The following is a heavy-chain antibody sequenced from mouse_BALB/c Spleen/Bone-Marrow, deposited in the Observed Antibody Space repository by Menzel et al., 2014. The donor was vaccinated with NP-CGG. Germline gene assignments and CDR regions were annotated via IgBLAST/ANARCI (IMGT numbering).Heavy chain of an antibody. J-gene: IGHJ4*01. V-gene: IGHV1-67*01. CDR1: GYTFTDYA. Sequence: VQLQQSGPELVSPGVSVKISCKAFGYTFTDYAIHWVKQSHSKSLEWIGIISTYSANTNYNQKFKGKATMTVDKSSSTAYMELARLTFEDSAIYFCARDISGYVRAMDYWGRGTSVTVSS. CDR2: ISTYSANT. D-gene: IGHD3-2*01. CDR3: ARDISGYVRAMDY.